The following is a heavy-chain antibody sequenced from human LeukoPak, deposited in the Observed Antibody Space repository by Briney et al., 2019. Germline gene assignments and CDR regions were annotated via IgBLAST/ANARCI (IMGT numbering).Heavy chain of an antibody. Sequence: GGSLRLSCAASGFSFSDYYMSWIRQAPGKGLEWVSYISSSGSTKYYADSVKGRFTISRDNAKNSLFLQMNSLRAEDTAVYYCARTLRGGGALDYWAREPWSPSPQ. CDR1: GFSFSDYY. D-gene: IGHD3-16*01. J-gene: IGHJ4*02. CDR2: ISSSGSTK. CDR3: ARTLRGGGALDY. V-gene: IGHV3-11*01.